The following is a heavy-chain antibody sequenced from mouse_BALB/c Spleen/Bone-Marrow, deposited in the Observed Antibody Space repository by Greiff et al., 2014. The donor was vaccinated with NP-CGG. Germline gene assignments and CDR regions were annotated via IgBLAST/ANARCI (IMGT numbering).Heavy chain of an antibody. Sequence: SGAELVRPGTSVKISCKASGYTLTNYWLGWVRQRPGHGLEWIGDIYPGGIYTNYNEKFKGKATLTADTSSSTAYMQLSSLTSEDSAVYFCAKEDRTEEYYYVMDYWGQGTSVTVSS. CDR1: GYTLTNYW. CDR3: AKEDRTEEYYYVMDY. V-gene: IGHV1-63*02. J-gene: IGHJ4*01. D-gene: IGHD2-14*01. CDR2: IYPGGIYT.